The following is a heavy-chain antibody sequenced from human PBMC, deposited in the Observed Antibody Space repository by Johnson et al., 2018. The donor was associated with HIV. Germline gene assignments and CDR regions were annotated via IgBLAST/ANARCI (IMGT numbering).Heavy chain of an antibody. CDR3: TTTSSSGYTNSYAFDV. J-gene: IGHJ3*01. CDR1: GFTFSNAW. Sequence: EVPLVESGGGLVKPGGSLRVSCAASGFTFSNAWMSWVRQAPGKGLEWVSRIKSKTDGGTTDYAAPVQGRFSISRDDSKNTLYLQMNSLKTEDTAVYYCTTTSSSGYTNSYAFDVWGQGTMVTVSS. CDR2: IKSKTDGGTT. D-gene: IGHD6-6*01. V-gene: IGHV3-15*01.